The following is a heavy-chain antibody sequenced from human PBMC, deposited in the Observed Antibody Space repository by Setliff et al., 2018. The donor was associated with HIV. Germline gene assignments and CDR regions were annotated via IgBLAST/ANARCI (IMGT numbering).Heavy chain of an antibody. Sequence: SVKVSCKASGYTFTGYYMHWVRQAPGQGLEWMGWINPILGVANYAQKFQGRVTITADKSTTTAYMELSSLRSEDTAVYYCARDRYYYDSSGYSGAFDIWGQGTMVTVSS. CDR2: INPILGVA. D-gene: IGHD3-22*01. J-gene: IGHJ3*02. CDR3: ARDRYYYDSSGYSGAFDI. V-gene: IGHV1-69*10. CDR1: GYTFTGYY.